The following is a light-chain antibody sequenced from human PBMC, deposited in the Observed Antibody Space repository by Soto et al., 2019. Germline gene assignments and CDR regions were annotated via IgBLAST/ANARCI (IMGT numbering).Light chain of an antibody. CDR2: AAS. CDR3: QQYYSYLT. Sequence: AIRMTQSPSSFSASTGDRVTITCRASQGISSYLAWYRQKPGKAPKLLIYAASTLQSGVPSRFSGSGSGTDFTLTISCLQSEDFATYYCQQYYSYLTFGQGTKLEIK. V-gene: IGKV1-8*01. J-gene: IGKJ2*01. CDR1: QGISSY.